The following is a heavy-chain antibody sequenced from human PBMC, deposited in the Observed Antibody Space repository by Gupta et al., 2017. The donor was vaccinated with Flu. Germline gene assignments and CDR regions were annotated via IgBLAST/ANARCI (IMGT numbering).Heavy chain of an antibody. J-gene: IGHJ4*02. CDR2: ISGSGGST. CDR1: GFTFSSYA. Sequence: EVQLLESGGGLVQPGGSLRLSCAASGFTFSSYAMSWVRQAPGKGLEWVSAISGSGGSTYYADSVKGRFTISRDNSKNTLYLQMNSLRAEDTAVYYCAKAKDIVVVVAAIYFDYWGQGTLVTVSS. V-gene: IGHV3-23*01. CDR3: AKAKDIVVVVAAIYFDY. D-gene: IGHD2-15*01.